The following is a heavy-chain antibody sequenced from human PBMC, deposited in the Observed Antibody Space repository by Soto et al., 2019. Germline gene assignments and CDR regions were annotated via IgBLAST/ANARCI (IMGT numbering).Heavy chain of an antibody. Sequence: SETLSLTCTVSGGSISSSSYYWGCIRQPPGKGLEWIGSIYYSGSTYYNPSLKSRVTISVDTSKNQFSLKLSSVTAADTAVYYCARHQAERWPRVGAADYWGQGTLVTVSS. CDR2: IYYSGST. CDR1: GGSISSSSYY. D-gene: IGHD5-12*01. J-gene: IGHJ4*02. V-gene: IGHV4-39*01. CDR3: ARHQAERWPRVGAADY.